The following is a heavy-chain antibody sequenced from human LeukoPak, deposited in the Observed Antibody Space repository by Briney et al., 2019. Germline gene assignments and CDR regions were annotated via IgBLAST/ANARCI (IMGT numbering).Heavy chain of an antibody. D-gene: IGHD6-6*01. CDR1: GGTFSSYA. CDR2: IIPIFGTA. CDR3: ARKGYSSSSNGAFDI. J-gene: IGHJ3*02. Sequence: ASVKVSCKASGGTFSSYAISWVRQAPGQGLEWMGGIIPIFGTANYAQKFQGRVTITTDESTSTAYMELSSLRSEDTAVYYCARKGYSSSSNGAFDIWGQGAMVTVSS. V-gene: IGHV1-69*05.